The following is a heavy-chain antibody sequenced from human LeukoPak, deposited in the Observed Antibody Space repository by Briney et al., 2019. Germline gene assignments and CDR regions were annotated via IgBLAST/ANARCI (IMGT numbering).Heavy chain of an antibody. CDR1: GYTFTDFG. D-gene: IGHD3-22*01. CDR3: ARLNYYDSSGYFQYFDY. J-gene: IGHJ4*02. CDR2: ISAYNGNT. Sequence: ASVKVSCKASGYTFTDFGVSWVRQAPGQGLEWMGWISAYNGNTNYAQKLQGRVTMTTDTSTSTAYMELRSLRSDDTAVYYCARLNYYDSSGYFQYFDYWGQGTLVTVSS. V-gene: IGHV1-18*01.